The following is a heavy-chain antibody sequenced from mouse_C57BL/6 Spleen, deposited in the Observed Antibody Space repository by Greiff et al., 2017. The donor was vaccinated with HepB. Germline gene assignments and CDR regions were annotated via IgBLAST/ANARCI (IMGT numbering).Heavy chain of an antibody. CDR1: GFTFSSYT. CDR2: ISGGGGNT. D-gene: IGHD2-3*01. J-gene: IGHJ2*01. CDR3: ARHGGYYPYYFDY. Sequence: EVQVVESGGGLVKPGGSLKLSCAASGFTFSSYTMSWVRQTPEKRLEWVATISGGGGNTYYPDSVKGRFTISRDNAKNTLYLQMSSLRSEDTALYYCARHGGYYPYYFDYWGQGTTLTVSS. V-gene: IGHV5-9*01.